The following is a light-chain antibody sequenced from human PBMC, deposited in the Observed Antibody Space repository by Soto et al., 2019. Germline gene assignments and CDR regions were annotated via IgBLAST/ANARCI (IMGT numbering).Light chain of an antibody. V-gene: IGKV3-15*01. Sequence: EIVMTQSPATLSLSPGERATLSCRASQRVSNNVAWCQQKPGQPPRLLIYGSSTRATGIPARFSGSGSGTEFTLTISSRQSEDFAVFHCQQYNNWPWTFGQGTRVEI. CDR3: QQYNNWPWT. J-gene: IGKJ1*01. CDR1: QRVSNN. CDR2: GSS.